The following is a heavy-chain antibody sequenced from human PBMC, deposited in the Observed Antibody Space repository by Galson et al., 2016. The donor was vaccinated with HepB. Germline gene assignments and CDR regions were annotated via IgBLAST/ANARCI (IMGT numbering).Heavy chain of an antibody. J-gene: IGHJ4*02. CDR1: GFTFSSYE. Sequence: SLRLSCAASGFTFSSYEMNWVRRAPGKGLEWVSFITANGTTMYYADSAKGRFTISRDNAKNSLYLQMNSLRAEDTAVYYCARDRVGARGWSDYWGQGTLVTVSS. V-gene: IGHV3-48*03. CDR3: ARDRVGARGWSDY. D-gene: IGHD1-26*01. CDR2: ITANGTTM.